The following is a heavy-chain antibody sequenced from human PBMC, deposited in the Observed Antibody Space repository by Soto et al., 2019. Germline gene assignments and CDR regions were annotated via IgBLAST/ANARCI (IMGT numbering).Heavy chain of an antibody. CDR2: IYYSGNT. J-gene: IGHJ4*02. CDR3: ARLLSPRIAATGGVDY. Sequence: QLQLQESGPGQVKPSETLTLTCTVSGGSISSSSCFWGWIRQPPRKGLEWIGHIYYSGNTYYNPSLKSRVTISVDTSKNQFSLKLTSVTAADTSVYYCARLLSPRIAATGGVDYWGQGTLVTVSS. V-gene: IGHV4-39*01. D-gene: IGHD6-13*01. CDR1: GGSISSSSCF.